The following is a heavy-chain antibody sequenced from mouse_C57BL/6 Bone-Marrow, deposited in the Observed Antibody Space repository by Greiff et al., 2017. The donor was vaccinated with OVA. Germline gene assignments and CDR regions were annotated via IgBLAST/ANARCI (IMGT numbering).Heavy chain of an antibody. J-gene: IGHJ4*01. CDR3: ARRTGCGAMDY. V-gene: IGHV1-66*01. CDR1: GYSFTSYY. Sequence: VQLQQSGPELVKPGASVKISCKASGYSFTSYYIHWVKQRPGQGLEWIGWIYPGSGNTKYNEKFKGKATLTADTSSSTAYMQLSSLTSEDSAVYYCARRTGCGAMDYWGQGNSVTVSS. CDR2: IYPGSGNT. D-gene: IGHD4-1*01.